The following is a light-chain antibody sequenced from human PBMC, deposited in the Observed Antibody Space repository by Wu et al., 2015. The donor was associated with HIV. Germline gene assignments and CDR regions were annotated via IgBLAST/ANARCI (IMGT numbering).Light chain of an antibody. V-gene: IGKV1-9*01. CDR3: QQLNSFPLT. CDR2: DAS. Sequence: IQLTQSPSSLSASIGDRVNITCRASQDIFTYLAWYQQTPGKAPRVLIYDASTLQSGVSPRFSGSGSGAEFTLTISGLQREDFAIYFCQQLNSFPLTFGQGSRLEI. J-gene: IGKJ5*01. CDR1: QDIFTY.